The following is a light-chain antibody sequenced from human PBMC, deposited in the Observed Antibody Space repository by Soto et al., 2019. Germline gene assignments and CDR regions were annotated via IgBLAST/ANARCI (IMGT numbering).Light chain of an antibody. J-gene: IGKJ5*01. CDR3: QQYGDSSIT. CDR2: DAS. Sequence: ENVLTQSPDTLSLSPGEGAALSCRARQSVRRSSLAWYQQKRGQAPRVLIYDASTRAPGIPDRFSGSGSGTDFTLTISRLEPEDFAVYYCQQYGDSSITFGQGTRLEIK. V-gene: IGKV3-20*01. CDR1: QSVRRSS.